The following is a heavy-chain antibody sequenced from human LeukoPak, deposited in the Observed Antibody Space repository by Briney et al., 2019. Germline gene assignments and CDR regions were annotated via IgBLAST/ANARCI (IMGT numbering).Heavy chain of an antibody. D-gene: IGHD3-10*01. CDR2: INAGNGNT. Sequence: ASVKVSCKASGYTFTSYAMHWVRQAPGQRLEWMGWINAGNGNTKYSQKFQGRVTITRDTSASTAYMELSSLRSEDTAVYYCARANTMVRGVIPYFDYWGQGTLVTVCS. CDR1: GYTFTSYA. J-gene: IGHJ4*02. V-gene: IGHV1-3*01. CDR3: ARANTMVRGVIPYFDY.